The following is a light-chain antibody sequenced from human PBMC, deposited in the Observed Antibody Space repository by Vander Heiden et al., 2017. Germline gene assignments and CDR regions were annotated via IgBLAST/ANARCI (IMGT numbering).Light chain of an antibody. CDR3: YSYAGDNTFV. Sequence: QSALTQPAPVSGSPGQSISISCTGTSSDVGTYNTVSGYQQHPGKAHKLIIYEGRKRPSGVSNRFSGSKSGSTASLTISGLQAEDEADYYCYSYAGDNTFVFGGGTKLTVL. J-gene: IGLJ2*01. CDR2: EGR. CDR1: SSDVGTYNT. V-gene: IGLV2-23*03.